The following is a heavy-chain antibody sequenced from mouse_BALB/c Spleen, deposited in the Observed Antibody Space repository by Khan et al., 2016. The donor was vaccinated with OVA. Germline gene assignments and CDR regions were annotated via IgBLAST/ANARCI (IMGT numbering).Heavy chain of an antibody. V-gene: IGHV2-6-1*01. Sequence: QVQLKESGPGLAAPSQSLSITCTISGFSLTNYGVHWVRQPPGKGLEWLAVIWHDGSTTYNSALQSRLTITKDNSQSQVFLKMNSLQTDDTAIYFCARQPYYHYNIMDYWGQGTSVTVSS. D-gene: IGHD2-10*01. CDR2: IWHDGST. CDR3: ARQPYYHYNIMDY. J-gene: IGHJ4*01. CDR1: GFSLTNYG.